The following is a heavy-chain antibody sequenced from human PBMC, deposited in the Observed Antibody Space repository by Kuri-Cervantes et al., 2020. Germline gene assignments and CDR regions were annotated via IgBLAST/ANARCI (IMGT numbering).Heavy chain of an antibody. Sequence: GESLKISCTASGFTFSSYWMSWVRQTPGKGLEWVANINQDGSETYYVDSVKGRFTISRDNAKNSLYLQMNSLRAEDTAVYYCARDLDRELFDYMDVWGKGTTVTVSS. CDR1: GFTFSSYW. CDR3: ARDLDRELFDYMDV. CDR2: INQDGSET. D-gene: IGHD3-10*01. J-gene: IGHJ6*03. V-gene: IGHV3-7*01.